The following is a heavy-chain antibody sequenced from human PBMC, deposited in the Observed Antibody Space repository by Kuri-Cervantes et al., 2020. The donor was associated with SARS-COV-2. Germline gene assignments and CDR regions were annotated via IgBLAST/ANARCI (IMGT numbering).Heavy chain of an antibody. CDR1: GFTFSSYA. V-gene: IGHV3-23*01. Sequence: GESLKISCTVSGFTFSSYAVSWVRQAPGKGLEWVSAISGSGGSTYYADSVKGRFTISRDNSKNTLYLQMNSLRAEDTAVYYCTRDVSLLLWRYYFDYWGQGALVTVSS. CDR3: TRDVSLLLWRYYFDY. D-gene: IGHD2-15*01. CDR2: ISGSGGST. J-gene: IGHJ4*02.